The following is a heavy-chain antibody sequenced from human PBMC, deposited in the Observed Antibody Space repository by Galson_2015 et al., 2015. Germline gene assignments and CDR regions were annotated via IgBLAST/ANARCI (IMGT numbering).Heavy chain of an antibody. CDR3: ARDSSGPYSSSWLHPGILGY. Sequence: SLRLSCAASGFTFSSYGMHWVRQAPGKGLEWVAVIWYDGTNKYYADSVKGRFTISRDNSKNTLYLQMNSLRAEDTAVYYCARDSSGPYSSSWLHPGILGYWGQGTLVTVSS. V-gene: IGHV3-33*01. J-gene: IGHJ4*02. D-gene: IGHD6-13*01. CDR1: GFTFSSYG. CDR2: IWYDGTNK.